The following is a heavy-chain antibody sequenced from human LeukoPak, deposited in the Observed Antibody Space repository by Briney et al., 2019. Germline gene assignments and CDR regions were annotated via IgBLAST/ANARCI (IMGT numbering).Heavy chain of an antibody. J-gene: IGHJ6*02. D-gene: IGHD2-15*01. CDR1: GFTFTSYD. CDR2: MNPNSGNT. CDR3: ARGILGYCSGGSCSHYHGMDV. Sequence: ASVKVSCKASGFTFTSYDINWVRQAPGQGLEWMGWMNPNSGNTRYAQKVQGRITMTRDTSISTAYMELSRLRSDDTAVYYCARGILGYCSGGSCSHYHGMDVWGQGTTVAVSS. V-gene: IGHV1-8*01.